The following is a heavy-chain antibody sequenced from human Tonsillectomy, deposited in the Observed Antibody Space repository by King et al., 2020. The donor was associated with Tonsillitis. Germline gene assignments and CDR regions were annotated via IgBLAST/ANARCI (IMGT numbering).Heavy chain of an antibody. CDR3: ARIRRAVAEPYYFDY. V-gene: IGHV2-70*01. D-gene: IGHD6-19*01. Sequence: VTLKESGPALVKPTETLTLTCTFSGFSLSASGMCVTWIRQPPGKALEWLALIDWDDDKYYNKSLKTRLTISKDTSKNQVVLTMTDVDPVDTATYYCARIRRAVAEPYYFDYGGQGTLAT. CDR2: IDWDDDK. J-gene: IGHJ4*02. CDR1: GFSLSASGMC.